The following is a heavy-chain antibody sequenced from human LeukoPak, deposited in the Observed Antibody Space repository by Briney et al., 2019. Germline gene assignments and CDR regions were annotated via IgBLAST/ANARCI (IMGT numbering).Heavy chain of an antibody. CDR2: IYHSGST. V-gene: IGHV4-61*08. D-gene: IGHD6-13*01. Sequence: SETLSLTCTVSGGSVSSGGYYWSWLRQPPGEGLEWIGDIYHSGSTKYNPSLESRVTVSVDTSKNQFSLKLTSVTAADTAVYFCARGSARIAAANRGSARIVPANAYYFDSWGQGTLVTVSS. CDR1: GGSVSSGGYY. J-gene: IGHJ4*02. CDR3: ARGSARIAAANRGSARIVPANAYYFDS.